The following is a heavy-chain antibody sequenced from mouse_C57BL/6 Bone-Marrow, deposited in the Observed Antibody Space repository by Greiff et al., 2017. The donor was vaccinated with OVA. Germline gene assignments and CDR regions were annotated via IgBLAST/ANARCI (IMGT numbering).Heavy chain of an antibody. J-gene: IGHJ2*01. CDR1: GYTFTDYN. CDR2: INPNNGGT. CDR3: ARREDYDGVYFDY. Sequence: VQLKQSGPELVKPGASVKIPCKASGYTFTDYNMDWVKQSHGKSLEWIGDINPNNGGTIYNQKFKGKATLTVDKSSSTAYMVLRSLTSEDTAVYYCARREDYDGVYFDYWGQGTTLTVSS. D-gene: IGHD2-4*01. V-gene: IGHV1-18*01.